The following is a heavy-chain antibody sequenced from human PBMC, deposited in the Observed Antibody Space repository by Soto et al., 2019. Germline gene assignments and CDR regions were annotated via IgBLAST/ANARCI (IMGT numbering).Heavy chain of an antibody. J-gene: IGHJ6*02. D-gene: IGHD3-3*01. Sequence: HPGGSLRLSCAASGFTFSSYWMSWVRQAPGKGLEWVANIKQDGSEKYYVDSVKGRFTISRDNAKNSLYLQMNSLRAEDTAVYYCARAGIFGVAHYYGMDAWGQGTTVTVSS. V-gene: IGHV3-7*01. CDR2: IKQDGSEK. CDR1: GFTFSSYW. CDR3: ARAGIFGVAHYYGMDA.